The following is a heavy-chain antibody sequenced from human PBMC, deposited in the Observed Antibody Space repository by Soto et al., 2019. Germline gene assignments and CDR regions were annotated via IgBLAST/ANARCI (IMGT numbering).Heavy chain of an antibody. CDR1: GGSFSGYY. Sequence: PSETLSLTCAVYGGSFSGYYWSWIRQPPGKGLEWIGEINHSGSTNYNPSLKSRVTISVDASKNQFSLKLSSVTAADTAVYYCARIARVLDVDIVATIDYWGQGTLVTVSS. CDR2: INHSGST. J-gene: IGHJ4*02. CDR3: ARIARVLDVDIVATIDY. V-gene: IGHV4-34*01. D-gene: IGHD5-12*01.